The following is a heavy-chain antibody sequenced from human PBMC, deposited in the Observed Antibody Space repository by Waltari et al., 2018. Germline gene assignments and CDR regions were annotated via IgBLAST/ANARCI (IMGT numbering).Heavy chain of an antibody. V-gene: IGHV3-48*01. J-gene: IGHJ5*01. Sequence: EERLVQSGGGLVQPGGSLRLSCEASGFSLTNYTMNWVRQAPGKGLGWGAYISETSRTTFHAYSVRVRFIISRNNVKNSLSLQMVSLRGEDTAVYYCAVARGNYDVLTGFPVDSWGQGTLVTVSS. D-gene: IGHD3-9*01. CDR1: GFSLTNYT. CDR2: ISETSRTT. CDR3: AVARGNYDVLTGFPVDS.